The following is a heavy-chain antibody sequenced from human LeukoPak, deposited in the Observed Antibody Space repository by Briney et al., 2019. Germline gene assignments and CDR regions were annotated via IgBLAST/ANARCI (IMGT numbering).Heavy chain of an antibody. V-gene: IGHV1-69*13. D-gene: IGHD3-22*01. Sequence: SVNVSCEASGGTFSSYAISWVRQAPGQGLEWMGGIIPIFGTANYAQKFQGRVTITADESTSTAYMELSSLRSEDTAVYYCAHDSSGYQYYFDYWGQGTLVTVSS. CDR2: IIPIFGTA. CDR3: AHDSSGYQYYFDY. CDR1: GGTFSSYA. J-gene: IGHJ4*02.